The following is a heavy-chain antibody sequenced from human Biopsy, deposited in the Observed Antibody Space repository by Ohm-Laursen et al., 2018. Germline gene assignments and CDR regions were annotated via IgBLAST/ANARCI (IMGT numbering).Heavy chain of an antibody. D-gene: IGHD4-23*01. V-gene: IGHV3-21*04. CDR2: ITSGSSYI. Sequence: SLRLSCTASGFPFTGFSMDWVRQAPGKGLEWVASITSGSSYIYYADSVKGRFTISRDNPKNSLYLQMNSLRADDTAVYYCARDWGGDYGGNIDYYYFYGMDVWGQGTTVTVSS. CDR3: ARDWGGDYGGNIDYYYFYGMDV. CDR1: GFPFTGFS. J-gene: IGHJ6*02.